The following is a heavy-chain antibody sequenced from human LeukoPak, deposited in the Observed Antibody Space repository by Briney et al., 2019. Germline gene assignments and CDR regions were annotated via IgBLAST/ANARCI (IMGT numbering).Heavy chain of an antibody. CDR1: GFTFTIFG. V-gene: IGHV3-48*01. CDR3: ARTYDFGRGPPGDTFDN. CDR2: IDARSGIT. Sequence: GGSLRLSCAASGFTFTIFGLNWVRQAPGKGPEWVSYIDARSGITYYADSVQGRFTISRDNAKESVFLQMNSLRVDDTAVYYCARTYDFGRGPPGDTFDNWGPGTWVTVSS. J-gene: IGHJ3*02. D-gene: IGHD3-3*01.